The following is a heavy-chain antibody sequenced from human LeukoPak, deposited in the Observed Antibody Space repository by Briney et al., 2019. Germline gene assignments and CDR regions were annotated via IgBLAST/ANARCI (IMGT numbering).Heavy chain of an antibody. CDR1: GFTFSSYW. Sequence: KPGGSLRLSCAASGFTFSSYWMSWVRQAPGKGLEWVSAISGSGGSTYYADSVKGRFTISRDNSKNTLYLQMNSLRAEDTAVYYCAPRDGSGPFDYWGQGTLVTVSS. D-gene: IGHD3-10*01. V-gene: IGHV3-23*01. J-gene: IGHJ4*02. CDR3: APRDGSGPFDY. CDR2: ISGSGGST.